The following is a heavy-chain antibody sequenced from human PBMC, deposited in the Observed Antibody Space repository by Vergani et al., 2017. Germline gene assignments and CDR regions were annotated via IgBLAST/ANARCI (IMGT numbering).Heavy chain of an antibody. V-gene: IGHV1-69*01. CDR1: GGTFSSYA. CDR3: AGGIPFGSYGENYLDY. Sequence: QVQLVQSGAEVKKPGSSVKVSCKASGGTFSSYAISWVRQAPGQGLEWMGGIIPSFGTANYAQKFKGRFTITADEATSTAYMEMSSLRSEDTAVYYCAGGIPFGSYGENYLDYWGQGTLVTVSS. J-gene: IGHJ4*02. D-gene: IGHD1-26*01. CDR2: IIPSFGTA.